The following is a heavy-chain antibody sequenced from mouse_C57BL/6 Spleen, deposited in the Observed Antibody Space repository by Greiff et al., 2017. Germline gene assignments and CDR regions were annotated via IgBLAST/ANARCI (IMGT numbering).Heavy chain of an antibody. CDR3: ARRLRDAMDY. CDR2: IDPSDSET. Sequence: QVQLLQPGAELVRPGSSVKLSCKASGYTFTSYWMHWVKQRPIQGLEWIGNIDPSDSETHYNHKIKDKATLTVDKTTSTAYMQLSSLTSEDSAVYYCARRLRDAMDYWGQGTSVTVSS. CDR1: GYTFTSYW. V-gene: IGHV1-52*01. J-gene: IGHJ4*01. D-gene: IGHD3-2*02.